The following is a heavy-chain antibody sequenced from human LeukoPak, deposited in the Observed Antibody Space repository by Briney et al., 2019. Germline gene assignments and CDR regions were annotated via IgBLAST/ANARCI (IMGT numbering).Heavy chain of an antibody. Sequence: GGSLRLSCAASGFTFSSYSMNWVRQAPGKGLEWVSSISSSSSYIYYADSVKGRFTISRDNAKNSLYLQMNNLRAEDTAVYYCARVGGSYLRAEFDYWGQGTLVTVSS. D-gene: IGHD1-26*01. J-gene: IGHJ4*02. CDR3: ARVGGSYLRAEFDY. V-gene: IGHV3-21*01. CDR1: GFTFSSYS. CDR2: ISSSSSYI.